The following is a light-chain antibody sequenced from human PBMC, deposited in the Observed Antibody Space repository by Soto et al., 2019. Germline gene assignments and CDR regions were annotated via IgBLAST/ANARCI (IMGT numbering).Light chain of an antibody. CDR3: QTWDSSTVV. CDR2: QDT. V-gene: IGLV3-1*01. Sequence: SYELTQPPSVSVSPGQTASITCSGDKLGHKYVCWYQQKPGQSPVLVIYQDTKRPSGIPERFSGSNSRNTATLTISGTQAMDEADYYCQTWDSSTVVFGGGTKVTVL. CDR1: KLGHKY. J-gene: IGLJ2*01.